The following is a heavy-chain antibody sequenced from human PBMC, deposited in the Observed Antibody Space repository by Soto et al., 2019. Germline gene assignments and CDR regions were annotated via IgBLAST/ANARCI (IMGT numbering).Heavy chain of an antibody. Sequence: QVQLVQSGAEVKKPGASVKVSCKPPGYTFTSNGISWARQAPGQGLQWMGRISAYNGNTNYAQKLQGRATTTTDTSRSTGYMELRSLSSDDTAVDYCARTSIALDAPSESFQHWGQGSLVTVSS. D-gene: IGHD6-6*01. CDR3: ARTSIALDAPSESFQH. CDR2: ISAYNGNT. V-gene: IGHV1-18*01. J-gene: IGHJ1*01. CDR1: GYTFTSNG.